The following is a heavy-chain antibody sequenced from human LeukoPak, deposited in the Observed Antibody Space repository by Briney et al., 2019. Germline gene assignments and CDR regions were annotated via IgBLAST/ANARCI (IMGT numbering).Heavy chain of an antibody. J-gene: IGHJ5*02. V-gene: IGHV4-39*01. CDR3: ARANWDADWFDP. Sequence: SSETLSLTCTVSGGSISSSSYYWGWIRQPPGKGLEWIGSIYYSGSTYYNPSLKSRVTISVDTSKNQFSLKLSSVTAADTAVYYCARANWDADWFDPWGQGTLVTVSS. CDR1: GGSISSSSYY. D-gene: IGHD7-27*01. CDR2: IYYSGST.